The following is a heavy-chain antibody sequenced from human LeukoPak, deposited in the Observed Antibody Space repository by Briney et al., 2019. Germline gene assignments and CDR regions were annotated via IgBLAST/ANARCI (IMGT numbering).Heavy chain of an antibody. Sequence: PGGSLRLSCAASGFTFKTYWMSWVRQAPGKGLEWVANINQDGSEKYYVDSVKGRFTISRDNAKNSLYLQMNSLRAEDTAVYYCARDSSGWSFDYWGQGTLVTVSS. CDR1: GFTFKTYW. CDR2: INQDGSEK. J-gene: IGHJ4*02. CDR3: ARDSSGWSFDY. V-gene: IGHV3-7*01. D-gene: IGHD6-19*01.